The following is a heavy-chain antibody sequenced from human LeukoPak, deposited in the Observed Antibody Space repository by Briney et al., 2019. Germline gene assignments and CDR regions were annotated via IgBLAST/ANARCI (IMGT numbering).Heavy chain of an antibody. V-gene: IGHV3-30*18. CDR3: AKGSSRYSSSWNALGLRRTKDAFDI. CDR1: GITFSSYG. D-gene: IGHD6-13*01. J-gene: IGHJ3*02. CDR2: ISYDGSKK. Sequence: GRSLRLSCAASGITFSSYGMHWVRQAPGKGLEGVAVISYDGSKKYYADSVKGRFTISRDNSKNTLYLQMNSLRGEDTAVYYCAKGSSRYSSSWNALGLRRTKDAFDIWGQGTMVTVSS.